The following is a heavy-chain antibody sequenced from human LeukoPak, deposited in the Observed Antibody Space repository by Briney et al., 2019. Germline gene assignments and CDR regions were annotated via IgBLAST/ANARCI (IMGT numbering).Heavy chain of an antibody. CDR2: IYYSGST. CDR1: GGSISSGGYY. V-gene: IGHV4-31*03. CDR3: ARARSAAGTFDY. D-gene: IGHD6-13*01. Sequence: SETLSLICTVSGGSISSGGYYWSWIRQHPGKGLEWIGYIYYSGSTHYNPSLKSRVTISADTSKNQFSLKLSSVTAADTAVYYCARARSAAGTFDYWGQGTLVTVSS. J-gene: IGHJ4*02.